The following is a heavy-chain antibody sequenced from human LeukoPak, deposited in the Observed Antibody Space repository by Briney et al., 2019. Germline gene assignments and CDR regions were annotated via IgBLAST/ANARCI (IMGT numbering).Heavy chain of an antibody. D-gene: IGHD3-3*01. V-gene: IGHV4-59*01. Sequence: PSETLSLTCTVSGGSISSYYWSWIRQPPGKGLEWIGYIYYSGSTNYNPSLKSRVTISVDTPKNQFSLKLSSVTAADTAVYYCARAIRGYYYYYYMDVWGKGTTVTVSS. CDR1: GGSISSYY. CDR3: ARAIRGYYYYYYMDV. CDR2: IYYSGST. J-gene: IGHJ6*03.